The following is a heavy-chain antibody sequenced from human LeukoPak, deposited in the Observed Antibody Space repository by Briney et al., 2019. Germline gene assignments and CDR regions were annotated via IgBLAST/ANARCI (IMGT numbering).Heavy chain of an antibody. CDR3: ARRSYSSTFDY. CDR1: GGSISSYY. D-gene: IGHD6-13*01. V-gene: IGHV4-4*07. Sequence: SETLSLTCTVSGGSISSYYWSWIRQPAGKGLEWIGRIYTSGSTYYNPSLKSRVTISVDTSKNQFSLKLSSVTAADTAVYYCARRSYSSTFDYWGQGTLVTVSS. J-gene: IGHJ4*02. CDR2: IYTSGST.